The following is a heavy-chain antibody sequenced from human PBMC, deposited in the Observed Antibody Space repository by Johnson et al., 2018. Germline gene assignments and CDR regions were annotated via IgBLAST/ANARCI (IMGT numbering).Heavy chain of an antibody. CDR2: IYYSGGT. CDR3: ARHEGDGSYSPFDY. J-gene: IGHJ4*02. CDR1: GGSISSSSYY. Sequence: VQLVESGPGLVKPSETLSLTCTVSGGSISSSSYYWGWIRQPPGKGLEWIGSIYYSGGTYYNPSLQSRVTISVDTSKNQFSLKLNSVTAADTALYFCARHEGDGSYSPFDYWGQGTLVTVSS. D-gene: IGHD1-26*01. V-gene: IGHV4-39*01.